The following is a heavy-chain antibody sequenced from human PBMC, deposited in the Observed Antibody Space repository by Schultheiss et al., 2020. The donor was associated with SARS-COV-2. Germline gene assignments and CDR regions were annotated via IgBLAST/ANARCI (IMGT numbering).Heavy chain of an antibody. Sequence: GGSLRLSCAASGFTVRTTYMTWVRQSPGKGLEWVGFIRSKAYGGTTEYAASVKGRFTISRDDSKSIAYLQMNSLKTEDTAVYYCTSYYDFDYWGQGTLVTVSS. CDR1: GFTVRTTY. J-gene: IGHJ4*02. V-gene: IGHV3-49*02. CDR3: TSYYDFDY. CDR2: IRSKAYGGTT. D-gene: IGHD3-3*01.